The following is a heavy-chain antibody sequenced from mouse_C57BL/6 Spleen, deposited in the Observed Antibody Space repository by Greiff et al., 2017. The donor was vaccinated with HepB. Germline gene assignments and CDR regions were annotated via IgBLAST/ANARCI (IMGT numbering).Heavy chain of an antibody. Sequence: EVQGVESGPELVKPGASVKMSCKASGYTFTDYNMHWVKQSHGKSLEWIGYINPNNGGTSYNQKFKGKATLTVNKSSSTAYMELRSLTSEDSAVYYCARGWDERAWFAYWGQGTLVTVSA. CDR1: GYTFTDYN. J-gene: IGHJ3*01. CDR2: INPNNGGT. CDR3: ARGWDERAWFAY. V-gene: IGHV1-22*01. D-gene: IGHD4-1*01.